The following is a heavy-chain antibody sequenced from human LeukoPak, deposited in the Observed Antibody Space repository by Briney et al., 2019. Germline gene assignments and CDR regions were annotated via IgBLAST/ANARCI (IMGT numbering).Heavy chain of an antibody. CDR2: IYYSGST. V-gene: IGHV4-59*01. CDR3: AKSVEGYCSGGSCYSYSYYMDV. Sequence: SETLSLTCTVSGGSISSYYWSWIRQPPGKGLEWIGYIYYSGSTNYNPSLKSRVTISVDTSKNQFSLKLNSVTAADTAVFYCAKSVEGYCSGGSCYSYSYYMDVWGKGTTVTVSS. D-gene: IGHD2-15*01. J-gene: IGHJ6*03. CDR1: GGSISSYY.